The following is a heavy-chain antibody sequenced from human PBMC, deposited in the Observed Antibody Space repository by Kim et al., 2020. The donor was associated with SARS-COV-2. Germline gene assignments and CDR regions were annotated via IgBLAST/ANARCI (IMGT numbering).Heavy chain of an antibody. CDR3: AKDDIAVAGYYFDY. J-gene: IGHJ4*02. CDR1: GFTFGDYA. V-gene: IGHV3-9*01. CDR2: ISWNGGSI. D-gene: IGHD6-19*01. Sequence: GGSLRLSCAASGFTFGDYAMHWVRQAPGKGLEWVSGISWNGGSIGYADSVKGRFTISRDNAKNSLYLQMNSLRAEDTALYYCAKDDIAVAGYYFDYWGQGTLVTVSS.